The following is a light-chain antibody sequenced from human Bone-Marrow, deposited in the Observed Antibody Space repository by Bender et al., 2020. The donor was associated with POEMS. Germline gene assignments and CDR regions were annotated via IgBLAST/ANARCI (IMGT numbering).Light chain of an antibody. CDR2: EDT. V-gene: IGLV2-14*02. CDR1: SSDVGRYNL. CDR3: SSYTSSSTLV. Sequence: QSALTQPASVSASPGRSITISCTGTSSDVGRYNLVSWYQQYPGKAPKLIIYEDTKRPSGVSSRFSGSKSGNTASLTISGLQAEDEADYYCSSYTSSSTLVFGGGTKVTVL. J-gene: IGLJ2*01.